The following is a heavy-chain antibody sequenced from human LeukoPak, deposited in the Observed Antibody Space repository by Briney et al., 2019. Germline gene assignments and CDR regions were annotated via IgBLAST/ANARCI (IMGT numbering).Heavy chain of an antibody. CDR2: IKKDGSEK. D-gene: IGHD3-22*01. J-gene: IGHJ4*02. CDR3: ARDLYRIVVVPHYFDY. Sequence: PGGPLRLSCAASGFTFSSYWMSWVRQAPGKGLEWVANIKKDGSEKYYVDSVKGRFTISRDNAKNSLYLQMNSLRAEDTAVYYCARDLYRIVVVPHYFDYWGQGTLVTVSS. V-gene: IGHV3-7*01. CDR1: GFTFSSYW.